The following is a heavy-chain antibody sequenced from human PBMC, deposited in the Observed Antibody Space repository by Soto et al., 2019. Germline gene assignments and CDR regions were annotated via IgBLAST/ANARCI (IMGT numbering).Heavy chain of an antibody. CDR2: ISGSGGST. Sequence: GGSLRLSCAASGFTFSSYAMSWVRQAPGKGLEWVSAISGSGGSTYYADSVKGRFTISRDNSKNTLYLQMNSLRAEDTAVYYCAKVADDIVVVPAAIFGYYYYGMDVWGQGTTVTVSS. V-gene: IGHV3-23*01. CDR3: AKVADDIVVVPAAIFGYYYYGMDV. J-gene: IGHJ6*02. D-gene: IGHD2-2*01. CDR1: GFTFSSYA.